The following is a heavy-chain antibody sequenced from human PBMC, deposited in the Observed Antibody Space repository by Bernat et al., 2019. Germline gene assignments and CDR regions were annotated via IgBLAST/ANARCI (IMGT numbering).Heavy chain of an antibody. CDR2: ISYDGSNK. CDR1: GFTFSSYA. CDR3: ASGEVIVVVAAALDY. D-gene: IGHD2-2*01. J-gene: IGHJ4*02. Sequence: QVQLVESGGGVVQPGRSLRLSCAASGFTFSSYAMHWVRQAPGKRLEWVAVISYDGSNKYYAESVKGGFTISRDKSKNTLYLQMNRLRAEDRAVYYCASGEVIVVVAAALDYWEQGTLVTVSS. V-gene: IGHV3-30-3*01.